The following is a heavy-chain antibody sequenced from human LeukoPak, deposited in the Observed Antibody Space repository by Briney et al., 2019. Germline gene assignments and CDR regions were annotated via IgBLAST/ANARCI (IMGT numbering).Heavy chain of an antibody. Sequence: ASVKVSCKASGYTFTSNYIHWVRQAPGQGLEWMGMIYPRDGSTSYAQKFQGRVTMTRDTSTSTVYMELSSLRSEDTAVYYCARVRVYFDYWGQGTLVTVSS. CDR1: GYTFTSNY. CDR3: ARVRVYFDY. J-gene: IGHJ4*02. CDR2: IYPRDGST. V-gene: IGHV1-46*01.